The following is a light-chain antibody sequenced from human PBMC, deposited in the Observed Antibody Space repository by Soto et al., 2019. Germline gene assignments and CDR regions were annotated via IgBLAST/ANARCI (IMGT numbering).Light chain of an antibody. CDR1: QSVNNN. J-gene: IGKJ4*01. Sequence: EIVMTQSPATLSVSPGERATLSCRASQSVNNNLAWYQQKPGPAPRPLIYGASARATGIPARFSGSGSGTEFTLTISSLQSEDFAVYYCQQYNNWPLTFGGGTKVEIK. V-gene: IGKV3-15*01. CDR2: GAS. CDR3: QQYNNWPLT.